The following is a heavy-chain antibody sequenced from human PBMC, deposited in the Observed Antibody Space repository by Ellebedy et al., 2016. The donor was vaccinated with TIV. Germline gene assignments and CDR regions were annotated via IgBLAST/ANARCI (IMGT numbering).Heavy chain of an antibody. CDR1: GYSLTSYW. CDR3: ARHGYGANRYYYFYMDV. J-gene: IGHJ6*03. Sequence: GESLKISCKGSGYSLTSYWIGWVRQVPGKGLEWMGIIYPGDSDTSYSPSFQGLVTISADKSISTAYLQWSSLKTSDTAMYFCARHGYGANRYYYFYMDVWGKGTTVTVSS. V-gene: IGHV5-51*01. CDR2: IYPGDSDT. D-gene: IGHD4-23*01.